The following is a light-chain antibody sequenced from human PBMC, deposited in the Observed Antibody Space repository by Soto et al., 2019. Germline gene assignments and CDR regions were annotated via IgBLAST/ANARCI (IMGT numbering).Light chain of an antibody. Sequence: DVVMTQTPLSLSVTPGQPASISCKSSRSLLHITGETFLFWYLQKPGQSPQLLIYEVSTRVSGVPDRFSGSGSGTDFTLEISRVETDDVGIYYCQQSTHLPPTFGQGTRLENK. J-gene: IGKJ5*01. CDR2: EVS. V-gene: IGKV2-29*03. CDR1: RSLLHITGETF. CDR3: QQSTHLPPT.